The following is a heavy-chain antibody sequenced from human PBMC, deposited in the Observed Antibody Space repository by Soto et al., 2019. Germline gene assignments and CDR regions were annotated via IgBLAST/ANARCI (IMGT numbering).Heavy chain of an antibody. D-gene: IGHD6-13*01. V-gene: IGHV4-59*01. CDR3: ARSSPPGGSYYYYYGMDV. CDR1: GGSISSYY. Sequence: PSETLSLTCTVSGGSISSYYWSWIRQPPGKGLEWIGYIYYSGSTNYNPSLKSRVTISVDTSKNQFSLKLSSVTAADTAVYYCARSSPPGGSYYYYYGMDVWSQGTTVTVSS. CDR2: IYYSGST. J-gene: IGHJ6*02.